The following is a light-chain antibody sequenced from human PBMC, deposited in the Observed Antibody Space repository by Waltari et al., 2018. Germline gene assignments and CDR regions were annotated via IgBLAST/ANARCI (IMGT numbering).Light chain of an antibody. J-gene: IGKJ3*01. CDR3: QHTYSPPLT. Sequence: DIQMTQSPSSLSASVGDRVTITCRARQSISSYLNWYQQKPGKAPKLLISAPSSLQSGVPSRFSGSGSGTDYTLTISSLQPEDFATYYCQHTYSPPLTFGPGTKVDLK. CDR1: QSISSY. V-gene: IGKV1-39*01. CDR2: APS.